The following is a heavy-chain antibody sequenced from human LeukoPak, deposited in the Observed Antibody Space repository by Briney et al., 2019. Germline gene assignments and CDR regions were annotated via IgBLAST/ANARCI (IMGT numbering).Heavy chain of an antibody. V-gene: IGHV3-48*01. CDR1: GLTFSTTP. CDR3: ATSLTRFDY. CDR2: IDGGGNAI. D-gene: IGHD1-1*01. Sequence: GRSLRLSCAASGLTFSTTPMNWVRQAPGMGLEWISYIDGGGNAIYYADSVEGRFTISRDNAKNSLYLQMNSLRAEDTAVYYCATSLTRFDYWGQGTLVTVSS. J-gene: IGHJ4*02.